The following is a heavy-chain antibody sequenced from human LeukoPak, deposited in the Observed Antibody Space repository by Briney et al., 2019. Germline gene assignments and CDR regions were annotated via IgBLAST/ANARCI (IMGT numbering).Heavy chain of an antibody. CDR1: GLIFSTSS. CDR2: ISTNSYTI. Sequence: PGGSLRLSCAAPGLIFSTSSFNWVRQAPGKGLEWISYISTNSYTIYYSDSVKGRFTISRDNAENSLYLQLNSLRAEDTAIYYCARGSSYFDHWGQGTLVTVSS. V-gene: IGHV3-48*01. CDR3: ARGSSYFDH. J-gene: IGHJ4*02. D-gene: IGHD1-26*01.